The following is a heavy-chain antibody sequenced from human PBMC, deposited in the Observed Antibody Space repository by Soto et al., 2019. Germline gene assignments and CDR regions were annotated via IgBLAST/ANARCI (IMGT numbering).Heavy chain of an antibody. CDR1: GYSFSSYW. CDR3: ASHPGIAAAGTRWFDP. CDR2: SDPSDSYT. Sequence: GESLKISCKGSGYSFSSYWISWVRQMPGKGLEWMGRSDPSDSYTNYSPSFQGHVTISADKSISTAYLQWSSLKASDTAMYYCASHPGIAAAGTRWFDPWGQGTLVTVSS. D-gene: IGHD6-13*01. V-gene: IGHV5-10-1*01. J-gene: IGHJ5*02.